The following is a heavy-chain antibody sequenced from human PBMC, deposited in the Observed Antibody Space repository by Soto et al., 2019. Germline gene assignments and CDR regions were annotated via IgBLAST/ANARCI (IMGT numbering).Heavy chain of an antibody. Sequence: PGGSLRLSCAASGFTFSSYAMHWVRQAPGKGLEWVAVISYDGSNKYYADSVKGRFTISRDNSKNTLYLQMNSLRAEDTAVYYCARGFDYNSTPLDYWGQGTLVTVSS. CDR3: ARGFDYNSTPLDY. J-gene: IGHJ4*02. V-gene: IGHV3-30-3*01. D-gene: IGHD3-22*01. CDR2: ISYDGSNK. CDR1: GFTFSSYA.